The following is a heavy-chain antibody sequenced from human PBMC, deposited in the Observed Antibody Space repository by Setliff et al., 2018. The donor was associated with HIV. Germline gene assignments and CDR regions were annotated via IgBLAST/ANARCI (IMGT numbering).Heavy chain of an antibody. V-gene: IGHV4-4*09. Sequence: SETLSLTCTVSGGSISGYHWNWLRQTPGKGLEWIGYIYTSRGTNYNHSLRTRVIISVDTSNQFSLKLSSVTAADAAVYYCARSPSYRSSWEYCFDYWGQGILVTVS. CDR1: GGSISGYH. CDR2: IYTSRGT. CDR3: ARSPSYRSSWEYCFDY. J-gene: IGHJ4*02. D-gene: IGHD6-13*01.